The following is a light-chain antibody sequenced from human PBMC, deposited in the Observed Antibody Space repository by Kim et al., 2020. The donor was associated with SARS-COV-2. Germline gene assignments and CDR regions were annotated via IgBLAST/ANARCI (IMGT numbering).Light chain of an antibody. J-gene: IGKJ4*01. CDR2: DAA. CDR3: QQHCKWPHAPS. Sequence: PGGGATLACRASHSIGINLAWYQQTRGQAPRRLIYDAAIRATGIPDKFSGSGSGTDFTLTISSLDPEDFAIYFCQQHCKWPHAPSFGGGTKVDIK. V-gene: IGKV3-11*01. CDR1: HSIGIN.